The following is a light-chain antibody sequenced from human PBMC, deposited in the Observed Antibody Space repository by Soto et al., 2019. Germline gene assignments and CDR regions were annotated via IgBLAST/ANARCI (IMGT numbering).Light chain of an antibody. Sequence: QSVLTQPASVSGSPGQSITISCTGTSSDVGGYNYVSWYQQHTGKAPKLMIYEVSNRPSGVSNRFSGSKSGNTASLTIPGLQAEDEADYYCSSYTSSSTAGVFGTGTKVTVL. J-gene: IGLJ1*01. V-gene: IGLV2-14*01. CDR1: SSDVGGYNY. CDR3: SSYTSSSTAGV. CDR2: EVS.